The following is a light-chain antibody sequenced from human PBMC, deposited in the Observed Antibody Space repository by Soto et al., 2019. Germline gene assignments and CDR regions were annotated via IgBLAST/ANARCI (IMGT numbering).Light chain of an antibody. V-gene: IGKV3-15*01. Sequence: YLSPGEMATLSCRASQSVSRYLAWYQQKPGQAPRLLIYGASTRATGIQARFSGSGSGTEFTLTISSLQSEDFAVYYYQQYYNVPPSTFGQGTNVDIK. CDR2: GAS. J-gene: IGKJ1*01. CDR1: QSVSRY. CDR3: QQYYNVPPST.